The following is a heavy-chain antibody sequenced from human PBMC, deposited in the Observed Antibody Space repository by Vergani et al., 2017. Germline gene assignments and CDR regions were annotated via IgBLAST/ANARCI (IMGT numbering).Heavy chain of an antibody. D-gene: IGHD6-13*01. V-gene: IGHV1-69*01. Sequence: QVQLVQSGAEVKKPGSSVKVSCKASGGTFSSYAISWVRQAPGQGFEWMGGIIPIFGTANYAQKFQGRVTITADESTSTAYMELSSLRSEDTAVYYCAGGAAQAYYYYYYMDVWGKGTTVTVSS. CDR2: IIPIFGTA. J-gene: IGHJ6*03. CDR3: AGGAAQAYYYYYYMDV. CDR1: GGTFSSYA.